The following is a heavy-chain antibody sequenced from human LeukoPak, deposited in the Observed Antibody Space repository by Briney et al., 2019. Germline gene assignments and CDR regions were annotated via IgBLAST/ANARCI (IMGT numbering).Heavy chain of an antibody. CDR3: ATGYRNHLLILLDS. D-gene: IGHD3-16*01. CDR2: IYSGGST. CDR1: GFTVSSNY. Sequence: GGSLRLSCAASGFTVSSNYMSWVRQAPGKGLEWVSVIYSGGSTYYADSVKGRFTISRDNSKNTLYLQMNSLRAEDTAVYYCATGYRNHLLILLDSWGQGTLVTVSS. J-gene: IGHJ5*01. V-gene: IGHV3-66*01.